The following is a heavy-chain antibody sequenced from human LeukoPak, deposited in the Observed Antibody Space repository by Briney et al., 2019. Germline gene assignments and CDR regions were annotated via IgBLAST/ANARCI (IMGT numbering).Heavy chain of an antibody. Sequence: ASVTVSFTASGYTFTSYDINWVRQAPGQGREWMGWMNPNSGNTGYAQKFQGRVTMTRNTSISTAYMELSSLRSEDTAVYYCARGLAFGDNYYYYYYMDAWGKGTTVTVSS. J-gene: IGHJ6*03. D-gene: IGHD3-16*01. CDR1: GYTFTSYD. V-gene: IGHV1-8*01. CDR3: ARGLAFGDNYYYYYYMDA. CDR2: MNPNSGNT.